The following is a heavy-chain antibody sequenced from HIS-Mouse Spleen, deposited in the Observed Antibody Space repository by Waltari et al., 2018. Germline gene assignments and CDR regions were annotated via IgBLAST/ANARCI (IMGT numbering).Heavy chain of an antibody. D-gene: IGHD7-27*01. CDR3: ARLNWGFRAFDI. CDR1: GCTFSSYG. CDR2: IWYDGSNK. J-gene: IGHJ3*02. V-gene: IGHV3-33*01. Sequence: QVQLVESGGGVVQPGRSLRLSCAASGCTFSSYGMHWARQAPGKGLEWVAVIWYDGSNKYYADSVKGRFTISRDNSKNTLYLQMNSLRAEDTAVYYCARLNWGFRAFDIWGQGTMVTVSS.